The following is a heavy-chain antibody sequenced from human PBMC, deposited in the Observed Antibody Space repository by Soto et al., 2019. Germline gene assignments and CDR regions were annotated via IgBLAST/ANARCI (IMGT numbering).Heavy chain of an antibody. Sequence: QVQVVESGGGVVQPGRALRLSCAASGFTFSSYAMHWVRQAPGKGLEWVAIISYDGSDKYYADSVKGRFTISRDNSKNTLYLQMNSLRTEVTAVYYCARGGRLRHFDYWGQGTLVTVSS. J-gene: IGHJ4*02. CDR1: GFTFSSYA. CDR2: ISYDGSDK. CDR3: ARGGRLRHFDY. D-gene: IGHD5-12*01. V-gene: IGHV3-30*04.